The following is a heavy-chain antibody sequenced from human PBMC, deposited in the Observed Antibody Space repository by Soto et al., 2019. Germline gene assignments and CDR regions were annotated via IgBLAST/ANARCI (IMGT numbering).Heavy chain of an antibody. D-gene: IGHD2-15*01. V-gene: IGHV4-34*01. J-gene: IGHJ6*02. CDR3: ARGSWIVVVVAAYYYYYGMDV. Sequence: SLTCAVYGGSFSGYYWSWIRQPPGKGLEWIGEINHSGSTNYNPSLKSRVTISVDTSKNQFSLKLSSVTAADTAVYYCARGSWIVVVVAAYYYYYGMDVWGQGTTVTVSS. CDR2: INHSGST. CDR1: GGSFSGYY.